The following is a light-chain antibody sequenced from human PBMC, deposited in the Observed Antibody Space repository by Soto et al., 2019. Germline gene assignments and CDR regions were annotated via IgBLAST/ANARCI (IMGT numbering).Light chain of an antibody. CDR3: QQYGSSPFT. Sequence: IVLTQSPGTLSLSPGERLTLSCRASQSVTSSYLAWYQHKPGQAPRLLIYGASTKATGTPDRFSGSGSGTDFTLTISRLEPEDFAVYYCQQYGSSPFTFGPGTKVDIE. V-gene: IGKV3-20*01. CDR1: QSVTSSY. J-gene: IGKJ3*01. CDR2: GAS.